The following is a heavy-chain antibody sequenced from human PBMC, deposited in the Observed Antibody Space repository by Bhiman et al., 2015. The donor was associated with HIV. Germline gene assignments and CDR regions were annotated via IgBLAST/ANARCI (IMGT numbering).Heavy chain of an antibody. J-gene: IGHJ6*03. CDR3: ARGAGELWLGLPYYYYYMDV. V-gene: IGHV3-48*01. Sequence: EVQLVESGGGFVQPGGSLRLSCAASGFTFGTYPMNWVRQAPGKGLEWISYISRSSSDIYYADSVKGRFTISIDNAKKSLYLQVSSLRAEDTAVYYCARGAGELWLGLPYYYYYMDVWGKGTTVTVSS. CDR1: GFTFGTYP. CDR2: ISRSSSDI. D-gene: IGHD6-19*01.